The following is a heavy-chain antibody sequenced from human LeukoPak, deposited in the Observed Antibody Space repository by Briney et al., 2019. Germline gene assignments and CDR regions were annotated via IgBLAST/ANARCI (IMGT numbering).Heavy chain of an antibody. V-gene: IGHV3-23*01. Sequence: GGSLRLSCAASGFTFSTYSMNWVRQSPGKGLEWVSAISGSGETTDYADSVKGRFTISRDNSKSTLYLQMNSLRAEDTAVYYCAKDRGYWGQGTLVTVSS. CDR2: ISGSGETT. J-gene: IGHJ4*02. CDR1: GFTFSTYS. CDR3: AKDRGY.